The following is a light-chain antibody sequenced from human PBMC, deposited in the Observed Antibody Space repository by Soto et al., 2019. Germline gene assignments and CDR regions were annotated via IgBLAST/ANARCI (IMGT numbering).Light chain of an antibody. Sequence: DIQMTQSPSTLSASVGDRVTITCRASQSISSWLAWYQQKPGKAPKLLIYDASSLKSGVPSRFSGSGSGTEFTLTISSLQPDDFATYSCQQYNSYYTFGQGTKVDIK. V-gene: IGKV1-5*01. CDR1: QSISSW. CDR2: DAS. CDR3: QQYNSYYT. J-gene: IGKJ2*01.